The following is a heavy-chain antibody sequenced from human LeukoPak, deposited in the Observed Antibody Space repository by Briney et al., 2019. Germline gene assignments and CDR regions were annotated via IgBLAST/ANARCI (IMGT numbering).Heavy chain of an antibody. CDR2: ISGSGGNT. D-gene: IGHD5-12*01. J-gene: IGHJ4*02. V-gene: IGHV3-23*01. CDR1: GFTFSSYT. CDR3: ARVGYSGYDYDY. Sequence: GGSLRLSCAASGFTFSSYTLSWVRQAPGKGLEWVSGISGSGGNTYYADSVKGRFTISRDNSKSTLYLQMNSLRAEDTAVYYCARVGYSGYDYDYWGQGTLVTVSS.